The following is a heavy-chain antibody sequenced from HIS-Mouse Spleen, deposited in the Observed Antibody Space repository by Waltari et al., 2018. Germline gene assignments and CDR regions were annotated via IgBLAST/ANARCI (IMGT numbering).Heavy chain of an antibody. V-gene: IGHV1-2*02. D-gene: IGHD1-26*01. CDR1: GYTFTGYY. CDR3: ARGSGRWELLLPNCFDP. CDR2: MNTNRAGA. Sequence: QVQLVQSGAEVKKPGASVKVSCKASGYTFTGYYMHWVRQAPGQGLGWMRWMNTNRAGANHARKFQGRVAMTRDTSISTAYMELSRLRSDDTAVYYCARGSGRWELLLPNCFDPWGQGTLVTVSS. J-gene: IGHJ5*02.